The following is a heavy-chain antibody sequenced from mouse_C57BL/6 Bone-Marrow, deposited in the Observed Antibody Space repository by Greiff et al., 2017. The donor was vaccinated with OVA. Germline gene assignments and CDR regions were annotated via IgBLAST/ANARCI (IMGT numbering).Heavy chain of an antibody. V-gene: IGHV1-4*01. CDR2: INPSSGYT. CDR1: GYTFTSYT. J-gene: IGHJ2*01. D-gene: IGHD1-1*01. Sequence: VQLQESGAELARPGASVKMSCKASGYTFTSYTMHWVKQRPGQGLEWIGYINPSSGYTKYNQKFKDKATLTADKSSSTAYMQLSSLTSEDSAVYYCARKEGLLRGYFDYWGQGTTLTVSS. CDR3: ARKEGLLRGYFDY.